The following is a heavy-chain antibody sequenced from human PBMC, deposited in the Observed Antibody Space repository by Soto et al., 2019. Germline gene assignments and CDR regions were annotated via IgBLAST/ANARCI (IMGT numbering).Heavy chain of an antibody. D-gene: IGHD6-19*01. CDR2: SRDKAQGYST. CDR3: ARDGSDSSGWSPSYYYGMDV. V-gene: IGHV3-72*01. J-gene: IGHJ6*02. CDR1: GFTLSDHY. Sequence: GGSLRLSCAGSGFTLSDHYIDWVRQAPGKGLEWVGRSRDKAQGYSTAYAASVKGRFTTSRDESKNSVYLQMNSLRAEDTAVYHCARDGSDSSGWSPSYYYGMDVWGQGTTVTVSS.